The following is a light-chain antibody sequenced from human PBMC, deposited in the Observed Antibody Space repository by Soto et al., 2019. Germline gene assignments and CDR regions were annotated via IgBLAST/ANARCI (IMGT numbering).Light chain of an antibody. Sequence: DIQMTQSPSTLSASVGDRVTITCRASQSISSWLAWYQQKPGKAPKLLIYDASSLQSGVPSRFSGSGSGTEFTLTTTSLQPDDFAPYYCQQYSSYSPYTFGQGTKLEIK. J-gene: IGKJ2*01. CDR2: DAS. V-gene: IGKV1-5*01. CDR1: QSISSW. CDR3: QQYSSYSPYT.